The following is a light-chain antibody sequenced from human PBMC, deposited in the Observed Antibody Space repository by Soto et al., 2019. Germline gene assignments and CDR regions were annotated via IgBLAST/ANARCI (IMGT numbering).Light chain of an antibody. J-gene: IGKJ1*01. CDR3: QQYNNWWT. Sequence: EIVMTQSPATLSVSPGERATLSCRASQSVSSSLAWYQQKPGQAPRLLIYGASTRATGIPTRFSGSGSETDFTLTISSLQCEDFAVYYCQQYNNWWTFGQGTKVEIK. CDR2: GAS. V-gene: IGKV3-15*01. CDR1: QSVSSS.